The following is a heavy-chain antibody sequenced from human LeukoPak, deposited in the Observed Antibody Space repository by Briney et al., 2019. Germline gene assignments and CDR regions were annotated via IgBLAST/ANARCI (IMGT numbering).Heavy chain of an antibody. CDR1: GFNFSTYW. CDR3: VTDQTGRHPYFFDC. V-gene: IGHV3-7*01. D-gene: IGHD3-10*01. CDR2: IKEDGSEI. J-gene: IGHJ4*02. Sequence: GGSLRLPCAASGFNFSTYWMTWVRQVPGKGVEWVAKIKEDGSEIYYVAAVKGRFSISRDNAKTSLYLQMNNLSVADTAVYYCVTDQTGRHPYFFDCWGQGTLVTVSS.